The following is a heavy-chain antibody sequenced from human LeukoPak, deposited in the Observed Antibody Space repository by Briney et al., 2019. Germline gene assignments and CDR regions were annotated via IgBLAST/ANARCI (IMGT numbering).Heavy chain of an antibody. CDR3: ARDCSSSCLIDY. J-gene: IGHJ4*02. V-gene: IGHV3-7*05. CDR1: GSTFSSFW. CDR2: IKQDGSEK. D-gene: IGHD6-13*01. Sequence: GGSLRLSCAASGSTFSSFWMSWVRQAPGKGLEWVANIKQDGSEKYYVDSVKGRFTISRDNAKNSLYLQMNSLRAEDTAVYYCARDCSSSCLIDYWGQGTLVTVSS.